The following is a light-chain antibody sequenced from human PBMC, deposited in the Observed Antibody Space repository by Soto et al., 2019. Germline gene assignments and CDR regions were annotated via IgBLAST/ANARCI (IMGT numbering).Light chain of an antibody. CDR3: QQYNSYSRT. V-gene: IGKV3-20*01. CDR2: GAS. CDR1: QPVFIRY. Sequence: ETVLTQSPGTLSLSPGERATLSCRASQPVFIRYLAWYQQKPGQAPRLLIYGASTRATGIPDRFSGSGSGTDFTLTVSRLEPDDFATYYCQQYNSYSRTFGQGTKVEIK. J-gene: IGKJ1*01.